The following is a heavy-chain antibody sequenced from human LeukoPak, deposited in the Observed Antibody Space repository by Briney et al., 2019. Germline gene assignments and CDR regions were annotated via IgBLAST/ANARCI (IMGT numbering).Heavy chain of an antibody. CDR3: ARDLGYCSGGSCYPRGFDY. D-gene: IGHD2-15*01. V-gene: IGHV3-33*08. Sequence: GGSLRLSCAASGFTISFYWMSWVRQAPGKGLEWVAVIWYDGSNKYYADSVKGRFTISKDNSKNTLYLQMNSLRAEDTAVYYCARDLGYCSGGSCYPRGFDYWGQGTLVTVSS. CDR1: GFTISFYW. CDR2: IWYDGSNK. J-gene: IGHJ4*02.